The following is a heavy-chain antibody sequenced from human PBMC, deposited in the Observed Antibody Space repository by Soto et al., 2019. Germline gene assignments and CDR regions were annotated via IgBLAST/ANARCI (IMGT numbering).Heavy chain of an antibody. CDR1: GDSVSSTSTA. CDR3: ARVAYGMDV. V-gene: IGHV6-1*01. CDR2: TYYRSKWYN. Sequence: SQTLSLTCALSGDSVSSTSTASNCIRQSPSRGLEWLGRTYYRSKWYNDYAVSVKSRITINPHTSKNQFALQLNSGTPEDTAVYYCARVAYGMDVWGQGTTVTVSS. J-gene: IGHJ6*02.